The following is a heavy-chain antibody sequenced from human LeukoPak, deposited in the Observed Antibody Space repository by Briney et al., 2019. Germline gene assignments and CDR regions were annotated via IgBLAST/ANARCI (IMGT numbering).Heavy chain of an antibody. V-gene: IGHV1-69-2*01. Sequence: ATVKISCKTSGYTFIDYYIHWVQQAPGRGLEWKGRVDPEDAETIYAEKFQSRVTITADKSKDTAYMELSSLRSEDTAVYYCAIGAVHYMDVWGKGTAVTVS. CDR3: AIGAVHYMDV. J-gene: IGHJ6*03. CDR1: GYTFIDYY. CDR2: VDPEDAET. D-gene: IGHD6-6*01.